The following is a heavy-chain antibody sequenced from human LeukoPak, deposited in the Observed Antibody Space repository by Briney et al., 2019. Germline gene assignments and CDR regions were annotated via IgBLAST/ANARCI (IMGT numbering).Heavy chain of an antibody. CDR3: AKALYYYDSSGYSMFDY. J-gene: IGHJ4*02. Sequence: GGSLGLSCAASGFTFSSYVMSWVRQAPGKGLEWVSAISGSGGSTYYADSVKGRFTISRDNSKNTLYLQMNSLRAEDTAVYYCAKALYYYDSSGYSMFDYWGQGTLVTVSS. CDR2: ISGSGGST. CDR1: GFTFSSYV. V-gene: IGHV3-23*01. D-gene: IGHD3-22*01.